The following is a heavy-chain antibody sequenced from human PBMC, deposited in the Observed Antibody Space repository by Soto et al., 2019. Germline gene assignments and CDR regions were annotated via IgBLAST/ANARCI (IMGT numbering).Heavy chain of an antibody. D-gene: IGHD3-16*02. CDR1: GGSINTFY. V-gene: IGHV4-4*07. CDR3: ARGLITFGGVITWFDP. CDR2: IFSSGST. J-gene: IGHJ5*02. Sequence: SETFLTCTVSGGSINTFYWSWVRQPAGKGLEWIGRIFSSGSTSFNPSLESRVAMSVDTSKNHFSLNLSSVTAADTAVYYCARGLITFGGVITWFDPWGQRTLVTVSS.